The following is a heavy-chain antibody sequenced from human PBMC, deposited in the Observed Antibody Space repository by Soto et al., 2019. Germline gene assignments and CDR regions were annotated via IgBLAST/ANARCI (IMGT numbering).Heavy chain of an antibody. Sequence: ASVKVSCKASGYTFTSYGISWVRQAPGQGLEWMGWISAYNGNTNYAQKLQGRVTMTTDTSTSTAYMELSSLRSEDTAVYYCASSAPELSWFYWGQGTLVTVSS. J-gene: IGHJ4*02. CDR2: ISAYNGNT. CDR3: ASSAPELSWFY. CDR1: GYTFTSYG. V-gene: IGHV1-18*01. D-gene: IGHD3-16*02.